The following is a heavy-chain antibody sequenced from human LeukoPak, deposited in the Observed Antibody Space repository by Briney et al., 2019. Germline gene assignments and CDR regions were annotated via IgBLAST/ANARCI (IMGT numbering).Heavy chain of an antibody. D-gene: IGHD6-19*01. J-gene: IGHJ5*02. CDR3: ARGLSGWYSRGGWFDP. Sequence: PGGSLRLSCAASGCSFSSYWMSWVRQAPGKGLEWVGNIKQDGSEKYYVDSVKGRFTISRDNAKNSLYLQMNSLRAEDTAVYYCARGLSGWYSRGGWFDPWGQGTLVTVSS. CDR1: GCSFSSYW. CDR2: IKQDGSEK. V-gene: IGHV3-7*01.